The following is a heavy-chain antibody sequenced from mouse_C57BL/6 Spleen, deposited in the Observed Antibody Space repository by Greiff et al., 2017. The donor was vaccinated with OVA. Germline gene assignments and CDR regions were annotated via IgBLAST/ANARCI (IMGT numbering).Heavy chain of an antibody. J-gene: IGHJ4*01. Sequence: VQRVESGPGLVAPSQSLSITCTVSGFSLTSYGVHWVRQPPGKGLEWLVVIWSDGSTTYNSALKSRLSISKDNSKSQVFLKMNSLQTDDTAMYYCARQGLYDYDGGYAMDYWGQGTSVTVSS. V-gene: IGHV2-6-1*01. CDR3: ARQGLYDYDGGYAMDY. CDR2: IWSDGST. CDR1: GFSLTSYG. D-gene: IGHD2-4*01.